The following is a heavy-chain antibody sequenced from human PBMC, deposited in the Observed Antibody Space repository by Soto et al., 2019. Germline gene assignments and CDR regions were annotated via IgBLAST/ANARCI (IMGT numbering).Heavy chain of an antibody. CDR3: TTWLTAHFDY. V-gene: IGHV4-59*01. D-gene: IGHD2-21*02. CDR2: ISYSGTT. CDR1: GSISTYY. J-gene: IGHJ4*02. Sequence: PSETLSLTCNVSGSISTYYLMWIRQPPGKGLEWIGYISYSGTTNYSPSLENRVTISIDTSKKQLSLKLSSVTTADTALYYCTTWLTAHFDYWGRGTQVTVSS.